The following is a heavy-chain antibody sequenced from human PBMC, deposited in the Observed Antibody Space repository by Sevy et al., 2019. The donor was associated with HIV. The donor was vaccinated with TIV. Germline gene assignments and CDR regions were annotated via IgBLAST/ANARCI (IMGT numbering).Heavy chain of an antibody. CDR1: GFTFSSYW. Sequence: GGSLRLSCAASGFTFSSYWMSWVRQAPGKGLEWVANIKQDGSEKYYVDSVKGRFTISRDNAKNSLYLQMNSLRAEDTAVYYCARVRPPHYYDSSGFDYWGQGTLVTVSS. D-gene: IGHD3-22*01. CDR2: IKQDGSEK. V-gene: IGHV3-7*03. J-gene: IGHJ4*02. CDR3: ARVRPPHYYDSSGFDY.